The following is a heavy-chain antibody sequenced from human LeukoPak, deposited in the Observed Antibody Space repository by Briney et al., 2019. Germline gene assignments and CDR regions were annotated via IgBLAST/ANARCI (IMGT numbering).Heavy chain of an antibody. Sequence: GGSLRLSCAASGFTFSSYAMSWVRQAPGKGLEWVSGISGSGGSTYHADSVKGWFTISRDNSKNTLYLQMNSLRAEDTAVYYCAKDPHAMASYYFDYWGQGTLVTVSS. J-gene: IGHJ4*02. D-gene: IGHD2-2*01. CDR1: GFTFSSYA. CDR3: AKDPHAMASYYFDY. V-gene: IGHV3-23*01. CDR2: ISGSGGST.